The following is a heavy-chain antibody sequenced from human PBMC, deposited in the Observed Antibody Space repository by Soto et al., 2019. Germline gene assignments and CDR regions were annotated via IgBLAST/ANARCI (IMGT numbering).Heavy chain of an antibody. CDR2: ISGSGGST. Sequence: PGGSLRLSYAASGFTFSSYAMSWVRQAPGKGLEWVSAISGSGGSTYYADSVKGRFTISRDNSKNTLYLQMNSLRAEDTAVYYCAKIRAAGRDAFDIWGQGTMVTVSS. J-gene: IGHJ3*02. CDR1: GFTFSSYA. CDR3: AKIRAAGRDAFDI. V-gene: IGHV3-23*01. D-gene: IGHD6-13*01.